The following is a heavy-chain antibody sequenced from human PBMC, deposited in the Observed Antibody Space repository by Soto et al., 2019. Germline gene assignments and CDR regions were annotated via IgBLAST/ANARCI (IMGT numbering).Heavy chain of an antibody. D-gene: IGHD2-2*01. CDR2: IDYSGST. CDR3: ARALQDTVVVEGVVSYSYYINV. V-gene: IGHV4-59*01. Sequence: SETLSLTCTVSGGSISSYYWSWIRQPPGKGLEWNGYIDYSGSTNYNPSLKSRVTISVDTSKNQFSLKLSSVTAADTAVYYCARALQDTVVVEGVVSYSYYINVWGKGTTVTVSS. CDR1: GGSISSYY. J-gene: IGHJ6*03.